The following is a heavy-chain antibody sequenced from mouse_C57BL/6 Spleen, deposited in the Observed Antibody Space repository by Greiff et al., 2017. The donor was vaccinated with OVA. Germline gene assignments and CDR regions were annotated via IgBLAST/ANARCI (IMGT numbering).Heavy chain of an antibody. CDR1: GYTFTSYC. D-gene: IGHD2-3*01. CDR3: ARRRDDYVDY. V-gene: IGHV1-7*01. CDR2: INPSSGYT. J-gene: IGHJ2*01. Sequence: QVQLKQSGAELAKPGASVKLSCTASGYTFTSYCLHWVKQRPGQGLEWIGYINPSSGYTKYNQKFKDKATLTADKSSSTAYMQLSSLTYEDSAVYYCARRRDDYVDYWGQGTTLTVSS.